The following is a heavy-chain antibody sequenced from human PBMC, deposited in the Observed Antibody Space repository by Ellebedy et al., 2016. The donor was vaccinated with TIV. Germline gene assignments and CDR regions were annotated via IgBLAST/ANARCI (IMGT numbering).Heavy chain of an antibody. V-gene: IGHV4-59*08. J-gene: IGHJ5*02. D-gene: IGHD4-17*01. CDR1: GGSISSYY. CDR2: IYYSGST. CDR3: ARHIPTDSGDNWFDP. Sequence: MPSETLSLTCTVSGGSISSYYWSWIRQPPGKGLEWIGYIYYSGSTNYNPSLKSRVTISVDTSKNQLSLKLTSVTAADTAAYYCARHIPTDSGDNWFDPWGQGTLVTVSS.